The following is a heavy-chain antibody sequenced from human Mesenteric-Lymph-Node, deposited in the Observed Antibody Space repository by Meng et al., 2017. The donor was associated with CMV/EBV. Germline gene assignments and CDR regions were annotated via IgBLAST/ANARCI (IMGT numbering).Heavy chain of an antibody. V-gene: IGHV3-74*01. CDR3: ARLDYYGSGNYLDH. J-gene: IGHJ4*02. D-gene: IGHD3-10*01. CDR2: VNSGGSTT. Sequence: GGSLRLSCAASGFTLSTYWMHWVRQGPGKGLVWVSRVNSGGSTTTYADSVKGRFTISRDNAKNSLYLQMSSLRAEDTAVYYCARLDYYGSGNYLDHWGQGTLVTVSS. CDR1: GFTLSTYW.